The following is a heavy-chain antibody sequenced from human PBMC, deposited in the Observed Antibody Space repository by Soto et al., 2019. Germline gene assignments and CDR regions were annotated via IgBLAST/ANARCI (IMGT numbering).Heavy chain of an antibody. D-gene: IGHD5-12*01. Sequence: QVQLVQSGAEVKKPGASVKVSCKASGYTFTSYDINWVRQATGQGLEWMGWMNPNSGNTGYAQKLQGRVTITRNTSISTAYLEVSSLRSEDTTVYYCARGTLSSSSVVATADYGIDVWGQGTTVTV. J-gene: IGHJ6*02. CDR1: GYTFTSYD. CDR3: ARGTLSSSSVVATADYGIDV. V-gene: IGHV1-8*01. CDR2: MNPNSGNT.